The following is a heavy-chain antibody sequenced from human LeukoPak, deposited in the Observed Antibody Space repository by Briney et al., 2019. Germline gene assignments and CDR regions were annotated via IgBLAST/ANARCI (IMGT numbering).Heavy chain of an antibody. J-gene: IGHJ3*02. Sequence: PSETLSLTCTVSGGSISSHFWSWIRQPPGKGLEWIGYIYYSGSTNYNPSLKSRVTISVATSKYQFSLKLSSVTAGDSAVYYCARVYEDAFDIWGQGTMVTVSS. D-gene: IGHD2-8*01. CDR1: GGSISSHF. CDR2: IYYSGST. CDR3: ARVYEDAFDI. V-gene: IGHV4-59*11.